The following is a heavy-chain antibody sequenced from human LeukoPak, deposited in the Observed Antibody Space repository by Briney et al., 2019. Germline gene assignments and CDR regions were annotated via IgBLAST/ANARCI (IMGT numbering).Heavy chain of an antibody. D-gene: IGHD3-10*01. CDR1: GGSFSGYY. V-gene: IGHV4-34*01. CDR3: ASNHYGSGSYYNEGGWFDP. CDR2: INHSGST. Sequence: PSGTLSLTCAVYGGSFSGYYWSWIRQPPGKGLEWIGEINHSGSTNYNPSLKSRVTISVDTSKNQFSLKLSSVTAADTAVYYCASNHYGSGSYYNEGGWFDPWGQGTLVTVSS. J-gene: IGHJ5*02.